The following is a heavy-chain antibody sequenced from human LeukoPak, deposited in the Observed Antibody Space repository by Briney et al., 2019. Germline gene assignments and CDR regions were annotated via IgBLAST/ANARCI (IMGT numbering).Heavy chain of an antibody. CDR1: DGSISSSSYY. J-gene: IGHJ4*02. D-gene: IGHD6-13*01. Sequence: PSETLSLTCTVSDGSISSSSYYWGWIRQPPGKGLEWIGSIYYSGSTYYNPSLKSRVTMSVDTSKNQLSLKVISVTAADTAVYYCARGVIAAGGNDFDYWGQGTLVTVSS. CDR3: ARGVIAAGGNDFDY. V-gene: IGHV4-39*07. CDR2: IYYSGST.